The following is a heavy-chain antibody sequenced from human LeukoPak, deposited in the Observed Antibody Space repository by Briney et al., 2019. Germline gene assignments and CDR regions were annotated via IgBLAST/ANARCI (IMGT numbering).Heavy chain of an antibody. CDR1: GGSVSGYY. Sequence: PSETLSLTCAVYGGSVSGYYWSWIRQPPGKGLEWSGEINHSGSTNYNPSLKSRVAISMDTSKNQFSLRLDSVTAADTAVYFCARLQATVSIHAYFDYWGQGTPVTVSS. CDR3: ARLQATVSIHAYFDY. CDR2: INHSGST. J-gene: IGHJ4*02. V-gene: IGHV4-34*01. D-gene: IGHD4-17*01.